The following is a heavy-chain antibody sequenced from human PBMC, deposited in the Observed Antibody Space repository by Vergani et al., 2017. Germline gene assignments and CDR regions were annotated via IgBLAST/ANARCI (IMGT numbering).Heavy chain of an antibody. D-gene: IGHD4-23*01. CDR2: ISSSSSTL. CDR3: ARGVTPDYYYYYMDV. Sequence: EVQLVESGGGLVQPGGSLRLSCAASGFTFSSYSMNWVRQAPGKGLEWGSYISSSSSTLYYADSVKGRFTISRDNAKNSLYLQMNSLRAEDTAVYYCARGVTPDYYYYYMDVWGKGTTVTVSS. CDR1: GFTFSSYS. V-gene: IGHV3-48*01. J-gene: IGHJ6*03.